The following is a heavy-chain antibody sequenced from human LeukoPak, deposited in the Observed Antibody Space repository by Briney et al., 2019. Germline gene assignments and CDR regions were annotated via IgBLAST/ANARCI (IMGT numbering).Heavy chain of an antibody. V-gene: IGHV4-39*01. CDR3: ARKKSVAGKRWFDP. CDR2: IYYSGST. Sequence: PSETLSLTCTVSGGSISSSSYYWGWIRQPPGKGLEWIGSIYYSGSTYYNPSLKSRVTISVDTSKNQFSLKLSSVTAADTAVYYCARKKSVAGKRWFDPWGQGTLVTVSS. J-gene: IGHJ5*02. CDR1: GGSISSSSYY. D-gene: IGHD6-19*01.